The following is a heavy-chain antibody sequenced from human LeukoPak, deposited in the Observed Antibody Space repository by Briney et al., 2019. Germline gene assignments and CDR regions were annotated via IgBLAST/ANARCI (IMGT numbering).Heavy chain of an antibody. J-gene: IGHJ5*02. Sequence: GGSLRLSCAASGFTFDDYAMHWVRQAPGKGLEWVSGINWNSASTGYADSVKGRFTISRDNVMNSLYLQMNSLRPEDTALYYCVKDRRNPYRPEGPFDPWGQGTLVTVSS. V-gene: IGHV3-9*01. CDR3: VKDRRNPYRPEGPFDP. CDR2: INWNSAST. CDR1: GFTFDDYA. D-gene: IGHD1-14*01.